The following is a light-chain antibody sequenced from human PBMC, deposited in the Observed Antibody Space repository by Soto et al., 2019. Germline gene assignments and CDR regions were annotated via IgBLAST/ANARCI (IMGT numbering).Light chain of an antibody. J-gene: IGKJ2*01. V-gene: IGKV3-15*01. CDR2: RAS. CDR1: QNINSN. Sequence: EIVMTQSPATLSVSPGESATLSCRASQNINSNLAWYQQKPGQAPRLLIYRASTMATGIPARFSGSGSGTELTLTISSLQYEDFAVYYCQQYHDWPHYTFGQGTKVEI. CDR3: QQYHDWPHYT.